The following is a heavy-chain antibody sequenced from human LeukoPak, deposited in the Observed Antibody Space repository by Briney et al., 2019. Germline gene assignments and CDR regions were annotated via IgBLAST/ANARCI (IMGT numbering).Heavy chain of an antibody. Sequence: PSETLSLTCTVSGDSISGYYWSWARQAPGTGLEWVATIKQGGSEKYFVDSVKGRFTISRDDAKNSLYLQMNSLRAEDTAVYYCAIPNQILSIWGQGTMVTVSS. CDR1: GDSISGYY. CDR3: AIPNQILSI. J-gene: IGHJ3*02. V-gene: IGHV3-7*01. CDR2: IKQGGSEK. D-gene: IGHD1-14*01.